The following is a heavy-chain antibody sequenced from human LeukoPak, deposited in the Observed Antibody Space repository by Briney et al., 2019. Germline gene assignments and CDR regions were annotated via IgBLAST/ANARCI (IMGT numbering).Heavy chain of an antibody. J-gene: IGHJ4*02. D-gene: IGHD3-9*01. Sequence: GGSLRLSCAASGFPFTTYAMSWLRQAPGRGLEWVSAISGRGGRTYYADSVKGRFTISRGNSEDTLDLQMNRLRADDTAIYYCAKSTWFDYFDYWGQGTLVTVSS. CDR3: AKSTWFDYFDY. CDR2: ISGRGGRT. CDR1: GFPFTTYA. V-gene: IGHV3-23*01.